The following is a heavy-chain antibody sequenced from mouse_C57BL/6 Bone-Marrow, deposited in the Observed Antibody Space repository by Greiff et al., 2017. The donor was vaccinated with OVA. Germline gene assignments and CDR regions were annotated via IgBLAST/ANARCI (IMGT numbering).Heavy chain of an antibody. D-gene: IGHD2-5*01. CDR2: INPGSGGT. V-gene: IGHV1-54*01. CDR3: ARDSNWFAY. Sequence: VQLKESGAELVRPGTSVKVSCKASGYAFTNYLIEWVKQRPGQGLEWIGVINPGSGGTNYNEKFKGKATLTADKSSSTAYMQLSSLTSEDSAVYFCARDSNWFAYWGQGTLVTVSA. CDR1: GYAFTNYL. J-gene: IGHJ3*01.